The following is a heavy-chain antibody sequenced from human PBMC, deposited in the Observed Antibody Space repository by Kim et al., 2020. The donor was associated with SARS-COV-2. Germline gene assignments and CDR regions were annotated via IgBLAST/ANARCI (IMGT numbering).Heavy chain of an antibody. J-gene: IGHJ4*02. CDR3: ARPVGSYYDILTGYYSYFDD. CDR2: IYPGDSDT. CDR1: GYSFTSYW. D-gene: IGHD3-9*01. V-gene: IGHV5-51*01. Sequence: GESLKISCKGSGYSFTSYWIGWLRQMPGKGLEWMGIIYPGDSDTRYSPSFQGQVTISVDKSISTAYLQWSSLKASDTAMYYCARPVGSYYDILTGYYSYFDDGGQGTLVTVSS.